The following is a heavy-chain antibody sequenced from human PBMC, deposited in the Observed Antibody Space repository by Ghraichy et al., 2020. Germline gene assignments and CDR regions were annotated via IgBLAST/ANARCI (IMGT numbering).Heavy chain of an antibody. CDR3: ARRGLRGGRSKTFDY. CDR1: GGSFSGYY. V-gene: IGHV4-34*01. Sequence: SETLSLTCAVYGGSFSGYYWSWIRQPPGKGLEWIGEINHSGSTNYNPSLKSRVTISVDTSKNQFSLKLSSVTAADTAVYYCARRGLRGGRSKTFDYWGQGTLVTVSS. CDR2: INHSGST. D-gene: IGHD5-12*01. J-gene: IGHJ4*02.